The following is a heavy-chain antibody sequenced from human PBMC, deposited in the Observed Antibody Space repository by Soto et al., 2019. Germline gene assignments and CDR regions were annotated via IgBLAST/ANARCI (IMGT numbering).Heavy chain of an antibody. J-gene: IGHJ6*02. D-gene: IGHD6-13*01. CDR3: AKENSSSWEYYYYYGMDV. CDR1: GFTFDDYA. Sequence: SLKISCKGSGFTFDDYAMHWVRQAPGKGLEWVSGISWNSGSIGYADSVKGRFTISRDNAKNSLYLQMNSLRAEDTALYYCAKENSSSWEYYYYYGMDVWGQGTTVTVSS. CDR2: ISWNSGSI. V-gene: IGHV3-9*01.